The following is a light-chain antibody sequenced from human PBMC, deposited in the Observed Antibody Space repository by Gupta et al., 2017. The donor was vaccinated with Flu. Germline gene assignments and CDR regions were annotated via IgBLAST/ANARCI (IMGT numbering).Light chain of an antibody. Sequence: SITIPCTGTSSDIGGYNWVAWYQQNPGKAPKLLISDVSNRPSGVSNRFSGSKSGNTASLTISGLQAEDEADYFCSSYTDISLVVFGGGTKLTVL. J-gene: IGLJ2*01. CDR1: SSDIGGYNW. V-gene: IGLV2-14*03. CDR2: DVS. CDR3: SSYTDISLVV.